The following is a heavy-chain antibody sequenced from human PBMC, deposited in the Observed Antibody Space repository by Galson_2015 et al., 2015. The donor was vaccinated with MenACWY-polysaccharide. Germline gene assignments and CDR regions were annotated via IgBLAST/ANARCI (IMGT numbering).Heavy chain of an antibody. V-gene: IGHV3-30-3*01. CDR1: GFTFSSYA. D-gene: IGHD2-2*01. J-gene: IGHJ6*02. CDR2: ISYDESNK. CDR3: ARTYCDRTTCYGMDV. Sequence: SLRLSCAASGFTFSSYAMHWVRQAPGKGLEWVAVISYDESNKYYADSVKDRFTISRDNSKNTLYLQMNSLRAEDTAVYYCARTYCDRTTCYGMDVWGQGTTVTVSS.